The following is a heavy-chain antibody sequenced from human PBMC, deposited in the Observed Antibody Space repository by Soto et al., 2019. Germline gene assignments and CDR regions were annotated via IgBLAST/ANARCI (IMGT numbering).Heavy chain of an antibody. Sequence: SETLSLTCTVSGGSISSYYWSWIRQPPGKGLEWIGYIYYSGSTNYNPSLKSRVTISVDTSKNQFSLKLSSVTAADTAVYYCARDPSVAYGMDVWGQGTTVTVSS. CDR3: ARDPSVAYGMDV. CDR1: GGSISSYY. V-gene: IGHV4-59*01. CDR2: IYYSGST. J-gene: IGHJ6*02. D-gene: IGHD2-15*01.